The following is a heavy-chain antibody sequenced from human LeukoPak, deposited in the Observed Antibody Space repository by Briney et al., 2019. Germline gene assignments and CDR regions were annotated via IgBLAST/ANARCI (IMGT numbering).Heavy chain of an antibody. CDR1: GGSISSYY. CDR3: ARDRDSYYMDV. J-gene: IGHJ6*03. CDR2: ISNSGST. V-gene: IGHV4-4*07. D-gene: IGHD3-10*01. Sequence: SETLSLTCTVSGGSISSYYWSWIRQPAGEGLEWIGRISNSGSTNYNPSHKSRVTMSVDTSKNQFSLKLSSLTAADTAVYYCARDRDSYYMDVWGKGTTVTISS.